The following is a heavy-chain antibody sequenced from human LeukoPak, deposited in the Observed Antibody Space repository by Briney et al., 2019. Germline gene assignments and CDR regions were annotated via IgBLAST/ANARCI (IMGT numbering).Heavy chain of an antibody. CDR3: ARDLWFGELFRFDY. V-gene: IGHV3-66*01. Sequence: GGSLRLSCAASGFTVSSNYMSWVRQAPGKGLEWVSVIYNGGSTYYADSVKGRFTISRDNSKNTLYLQMNSLRAEDTAVYYCARDLWFGELFRFDYWGQGTLVTVSS. CDR1: GFTVSSNY. J-gene: IGHJ4*02. CDR2: IYNGGST. D-gene: IGHD3-10*01.